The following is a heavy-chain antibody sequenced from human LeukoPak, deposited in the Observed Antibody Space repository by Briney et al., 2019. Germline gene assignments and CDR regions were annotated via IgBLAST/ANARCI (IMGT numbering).Heavy chain of an antibody. Sequence: PGGSLRLSCAASGLTFSSYAMSWVRQAPGKGLEWVSAISGSGGSTYYADSVKGRFTISRDNSKNTLYLQMNSLRAEDTAVYYCAKEATMIVVVITTHDYWGQGTLVTVSS. D-gene: IGHD3-22*01. CDR2: ISGSGGST. J-gene: IGHJ4*02. CDR3: AKEATMIVVVITTHDY. CDR1: GLTFSSYA. V-gene: IGHV3-23*01.